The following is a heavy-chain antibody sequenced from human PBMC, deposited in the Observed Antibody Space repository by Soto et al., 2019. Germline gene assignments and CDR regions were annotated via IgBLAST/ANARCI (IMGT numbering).Heavy chain of an antibody. CDR1: GGSISSGDYY. CDR3: ARETYYYDSSGQPRGYYFDY. CDR2: IYYSGST. D-gene: IGHD3-22*01. V-gene: IGHV4-30-4*01. Sequence: SETLSLTCTVSGGSISSGDYYWSWIRQPPGKGLEWIGYIYYSGSTYYNPSLKSRVTISVDTSKNQFSLKLSSVTAADTAVYYCARETYYYDSSGQPRGYYFDYWGQGTLVTVSS. J-gene: IGHJ4*02.